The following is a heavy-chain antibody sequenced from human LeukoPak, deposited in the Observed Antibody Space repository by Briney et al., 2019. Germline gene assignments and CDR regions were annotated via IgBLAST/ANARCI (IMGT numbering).Heavy chain of an antibody. D-gene: IGHD3-10*01. CDR1: GYTFTSYW. Sequence: GESLKISCKGSGYTFTSYWISWVRQMPGKGLEWMGRIDPSDSYTNYNPSFRGHVTISTDKSISTAYLQWSSPKVSDTAMYYCARQDGATADYWGQGTPVTVSS. CDR3: ARQDGATADY. V-gene: IGHV5-10-1*01. J-gene: IGHJ4*02. CDR2: IDPSDSYT.